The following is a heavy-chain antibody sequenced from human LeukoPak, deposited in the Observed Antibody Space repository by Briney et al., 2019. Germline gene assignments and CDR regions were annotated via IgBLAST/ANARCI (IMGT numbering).Heavy chain of an antibody. J-gene: IGHJ4*02. V-gene: IGHV4-59*01. CDR3: ASFRKDNSGYLGLEN. CDR1: GGSISSYY. CDR2: IYYSGSS. D-gene: IGHD3-22*01. Sequence: PSETLSLTCTVSGGSISSYYWSWIRQPPGKGLEWIGYIYYSGSSNYNPSLKSRVTISVDTSKNQFSLKLSSVTAADTAVFYCASFRKDNSGYLGLENWGQGTLVTVSS.